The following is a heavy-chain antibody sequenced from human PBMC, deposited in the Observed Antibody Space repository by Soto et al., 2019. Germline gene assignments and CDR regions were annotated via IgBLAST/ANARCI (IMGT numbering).Heavy chain of an antibody. Sequence: QVQLQQWGAGLLKPSETLSLTCAVYGGSFSGYYWSWIRQPPGKGLEWIGEINHSGSTTYNPSLKSRVPISVDTSKNQCALKVSFVAAADTAVYYCARGRVVVVAATSYYYYYMDVWGKGSAVTVAS. D-gene: IGHD2-15*01. CDR1: GGSFSGYY. CDR3: ARGRVVVVAATSYYYYYMDV. CDR2: INHSGST. J-gene: IGHJ6*03. V-gene: IGHV4-34*01.